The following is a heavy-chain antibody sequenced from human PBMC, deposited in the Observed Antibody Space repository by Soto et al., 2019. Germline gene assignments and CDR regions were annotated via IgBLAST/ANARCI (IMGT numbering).Heavy chain of an antibody. CDR3: ARLRFCGGDTCYPLDI. Sequence: ASVKVSCKASGYTFTSYAMHWVRQAPGQRLEWMGWINAGNGNTKYSQKFQGRVTITRDTSASTAYMGLSSLRSEDTATYYCARLRFCGGDTCYPLDIWGPGTMVTVSS. CDR2: INAGNGNT. CDR1: GYTFTSYA. J-gene: IGHJ3*02. V-gene: IGHV1-3*01. D-gene: IGHD2-21*01.